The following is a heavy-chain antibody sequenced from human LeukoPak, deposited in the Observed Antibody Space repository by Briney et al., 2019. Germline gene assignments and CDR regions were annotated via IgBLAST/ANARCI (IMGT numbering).Heavy chain of an antibody. CDR2: IKEDGSVK. Sequence: GGSLRLSCTPSGFIFSNYWMSWVRQAPGKGLEWVGNIKEDGSVKYYVDSLKGRFTISRDNAKNSLYLQMDSLRAEDTAVYYCARIGYSSSSIDYWGQGTLVTVSS. CDR3: ARIGYSSSSIDY. D-gene: IGHD6-6*01. CDR1: GFIFSNYW. V-gene: IGHV3-7*01. J-gene: IGHJ4*02.